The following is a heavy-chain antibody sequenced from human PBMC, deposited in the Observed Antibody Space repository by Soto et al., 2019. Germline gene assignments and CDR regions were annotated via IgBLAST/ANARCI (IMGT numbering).Heavy chain of an antibody. CDR3: ARVGDYSMYYFDY. D-gene: IGHD4-17*01. CDR2: IYYSGST. J-gene: IGHJ4*02. V-gene: IGHV4-31*03. Sequence: PSETLSLTCTVSGGSISSGGYYWSWIRQHPGKGLEWIGYIYYSGSTYYNPSLKSRVTISVDTSKNQFSLKLSSVTAADTAVYYCARVGDYSMYYFDYWGQGTLVTVSS. CDR1: GGSISSGGYY.